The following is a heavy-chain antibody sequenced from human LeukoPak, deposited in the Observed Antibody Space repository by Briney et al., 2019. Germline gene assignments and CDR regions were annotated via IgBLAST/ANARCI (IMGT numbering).Heavy chain of an antibody. Sequence: GESLKISCKGSGYSFTNYWIGWVRQMPGKGLEWMGIIYPGDSETRYSPSFQGQVTISADKSISTAYLQWSSLKASGTAKYYCARHAPSAYGINFDYWGQGTLVTVSS. D-gene: IGHD5-12*01. V-gene: IGHV5-51*01. CDR1: GYSFTNYW. CDR3: ARHAPSAYGINFDY. J-gene: IGHJ4*02. CDR2: IYPGDSET.